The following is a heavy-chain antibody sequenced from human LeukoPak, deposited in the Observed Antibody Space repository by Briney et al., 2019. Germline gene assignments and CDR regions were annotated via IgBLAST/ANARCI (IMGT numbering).Heavy chain of an antibody. Sequence: PGGSLRLSCAASGFTFSRYWTSWVRQAPGKGLEWVANIKHDGSEKYYVDSVKGRFTISRDNAKNSLYLQMNSLRAEDTAVYYCAKDRSRIAAAGNWFDPWGQGALVTVSS. CDR1: GFTFSRYW. J-gene: IGHJ5*02. CDR2: IKHDGSEK. CDR3: AKDRSRIAAAGNWFDP. D-gene: IGHD6-13*01. V-gene: IGHV3-7*01.